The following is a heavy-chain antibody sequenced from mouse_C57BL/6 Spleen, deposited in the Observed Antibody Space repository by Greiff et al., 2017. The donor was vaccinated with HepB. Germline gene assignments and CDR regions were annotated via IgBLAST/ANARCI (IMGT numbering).Heavy chain of an antibody. CDR1: GYAFSSSW. D-gene: IGHD3-2*02. CDR2: SYPGDGDT. J-gene: IGHJ3*01. Sequence: QVQLQQSGPELVKPGASVKISCKASGYAFSSSWMNWVKQRPGKGLEWIGRSYPGDGDTNYNGKFKGKATLTADKSSSTAYMQLSSLTSEDSAVYFCARGDSSGPAWFAYWGQGTLVTVSA. V-gene: IGHV1-82*01. CDR3: ARGDSSGPAWFAY.